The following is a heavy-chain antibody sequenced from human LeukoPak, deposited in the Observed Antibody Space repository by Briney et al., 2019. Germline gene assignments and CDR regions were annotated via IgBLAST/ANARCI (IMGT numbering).Heavy chain of an antibody. Sequence: GGSLRLSCAASGFTVSGNYMSWVRQAPGKGLEWLSVIHRGGNTHYADSVKGRFTISRDSSKNTVFLQMDSLRAEDTAVYYCARDPGYGLGVDYGDYWGQGTLVTVSS. CDR3: ARDPGYGLGVDYGDY. V-gene: IGHV3-66*01. CDR1: GFTVSGNY. CDR2: IHRGGNT. D-gene: IGHD3-10*01. J-gene: IGHJ4*02.